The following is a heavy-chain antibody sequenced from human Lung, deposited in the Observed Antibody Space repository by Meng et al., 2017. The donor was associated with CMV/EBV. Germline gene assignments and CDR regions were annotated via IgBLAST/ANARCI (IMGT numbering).Heavy chain of an antibody. CDR3: ARGGGYSYAYYGMDV. V-gene: IGHV4-4*02. CDR2: IYHSGST. Sequence: GSLRLSCAVSGGSISSSNWWSWVRQPSGKGLEWIGEIYHSGSTNYNPSLKSRVTISVDKSKNQFSLKLSSVTAADTAVYYCARGGGYSYAYYGMDVWGQGTXVTVSS. D-gene: IGHD5-18*01. CDR1: GGSISSSNW. J-gene: IGHJ6*02.